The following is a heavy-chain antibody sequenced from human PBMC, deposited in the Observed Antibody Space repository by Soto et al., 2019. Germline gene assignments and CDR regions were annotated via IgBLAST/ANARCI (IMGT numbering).Heavy chain of an antibody. CDR1: GFTFSSYA. J-gene: IGHJ6*02. CDR2: ISGSGGST. V-gene: IGHV3-23*01. D-gene: IGHD1-26*01. CDR3: AKTGVGTREDYYYYGMDV. Sequence: EVQLLESGGGLVQPGGSLRLSCAASGFTFSSYAMSWVRQAPGKGLEWVSAISGSGGSTYYADSVKGRFTISRDNSKNTLYLQMNSLRAEDTAVYYCAKTGVGTREDYYYYGMDVWGQGTTVTVSS.